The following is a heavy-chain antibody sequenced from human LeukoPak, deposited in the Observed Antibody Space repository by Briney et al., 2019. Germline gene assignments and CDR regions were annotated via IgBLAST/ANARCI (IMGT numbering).Heavy chain of an antibody. CDR3: ARDTYSSSSGNYFDY. V-gene: IGHV4-4*07. CDR2: IYTSGST. J-gene: IGHJ4*02. Sequence: SETLSLTCTVSGGSISSYYWSWIRQPAGKGLEWIGRIYTSGSTNYNPSLKSRVTMLVDTSKNQFSLKLSSVTAADTAVYYCARDTYSSSSGNYFDYWGQGTLVTVSS. D-gene: IGHD6-6*01. CDR1: GGSISSYY.